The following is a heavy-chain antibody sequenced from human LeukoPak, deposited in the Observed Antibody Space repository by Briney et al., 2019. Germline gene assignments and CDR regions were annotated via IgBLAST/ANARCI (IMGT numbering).Heavy chain of an antibody. CDR2: MNPNSGNT. CDR3: ARIRYDSSGYYVDY. CDR1: GYTFTSYD. Sequence: ASVNVSCKASGYTFTSYDINWVRQATGQGLEWMGWMNPNSGNTGYAQKFQGRVTMTRNTSISTAYMELSSLRSEDTAVYYCARIRYDSSGYYVDYWGQGTLVTVSS. J-gene: IGHJ4*02. D-gene: IGHD3-22*01. V-gene: IGHV1-8*01.